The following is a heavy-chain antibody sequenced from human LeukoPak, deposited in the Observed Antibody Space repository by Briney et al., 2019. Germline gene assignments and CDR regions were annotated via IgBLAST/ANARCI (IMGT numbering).Heavy chain of an antibody. CDR2: IIPLLGTA. CDR1: GGTFTSSA. J-gene: IGHJ4*02. V-gene: IGHV1-69*13. Sequence: PGKVSCSAAGGTFTSSAISRVREAPGPGLGWRGGIIPLLGTANDAKKYQGRVTITADVSTGKAYIELSSLRAEYTAVYYGASVGAVAGYCFVYWGEQSLVTVSS. D-gene: IGHD6-13*01. CDR3: ASVGAVAGYCFVY.